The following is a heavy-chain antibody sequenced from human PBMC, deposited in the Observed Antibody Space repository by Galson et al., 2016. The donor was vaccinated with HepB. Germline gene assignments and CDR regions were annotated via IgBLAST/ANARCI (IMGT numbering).Heavy chain of an antibody. CDR3: ARVAYGGLTGDYGMDV. D-gene: IGHD1-26*01. CDR2: IYYSGST. Sequence: LSLTCTVSGGSIRSGGFYWSWIRQPPGKGLGWIGYIYYSGSTYYNPSLTSRIIISVDTSKNQFSMKLTSVAAADTAVYYCARVAYGGLTGDYGMDVWGKGTTVTVPS. V-gene: IGHV4-30-4*01. CDR1: GGSIRSGGFY. J-gene: IGHJ6*04.